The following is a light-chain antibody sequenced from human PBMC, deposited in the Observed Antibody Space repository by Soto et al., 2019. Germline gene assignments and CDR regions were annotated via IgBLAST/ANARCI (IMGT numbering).Light chain of an antibody. J-gene: IGKJ4*01. CDR1: QSISSW. V-gene: IGKV1-27*01. CDR3: QKCKVAPFT. Sequence: DVQITQSPSTLSASVGDRVTITCRASQSISSWLAWYQQKPGKVPKLLIYAASTLPSGVPSRFSGSGSGTDFTLTISSLQPEDVATYYCQKCKVAPFTFGGGTKV. CDR2: AAS.